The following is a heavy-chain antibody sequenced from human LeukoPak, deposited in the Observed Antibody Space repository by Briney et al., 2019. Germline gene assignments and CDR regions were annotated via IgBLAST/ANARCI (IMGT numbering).Heavy chain of an antibody. Sequence: SETLSLTCAVYGGSFSGYYWSWIRQPPGKGLEWIGEINHSGSTNYNPSLKSRVTISVDTSKNQFSLKLSSVTAADTAVYYCARTGIYQGYYYYYMDVWGKGTTVTISS. D-gene: IGHD1-14*01. CDR3: ARTGIYQGYYYYYMDV. CDR2: INHSGST. V-gene: IGHV4-34*01. J-gene: IGHJ6*03. CDR1: GGSFSGYY.